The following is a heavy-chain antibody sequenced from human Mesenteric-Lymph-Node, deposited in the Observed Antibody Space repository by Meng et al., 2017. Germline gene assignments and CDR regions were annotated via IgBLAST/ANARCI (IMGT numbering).Heavy chain of an antibody. V-gene: IGHV3-7*01. CDR3: ARVRGYCSGGSCFPPDY. D-gene: IGHD2-15*01. CDR1: GFTFNTYW. J-gene: IGHJ4*02. Sequence: GESLKISCTTSGFTFNTYWINWVRQAPGKGLEWVATINSDESQKYYVDSVKGRFTISRDNAKSSVYLQMNSLRAEDTAIYYCARVRGYCSGGSCFPPDYWGQGTLVTVSS. CDR2: INSDESQK.